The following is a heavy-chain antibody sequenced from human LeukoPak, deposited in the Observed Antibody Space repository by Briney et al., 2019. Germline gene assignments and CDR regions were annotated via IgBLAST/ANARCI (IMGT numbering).Heavy chain of an antibody. D-gene: IGHD2-15*01. CDR3: ARKIGTYCSGGSCHRNWFDP. CDR2: MNPNSGNT. V-gene: IGHV1-8*01. J-gene: IGHJ5*02. Sequence: ASVKVSCKASGYTFTSYDINWVRQATGQGLEWMGWMNPNSGNTGYAQKFQGRVTMTRNTSISTAYMELSSLRSEDTAVYYCARKIGTYCSGGSCHRNWFDPWGQGTLVTVSS. CDR1: GYTFTSYD.